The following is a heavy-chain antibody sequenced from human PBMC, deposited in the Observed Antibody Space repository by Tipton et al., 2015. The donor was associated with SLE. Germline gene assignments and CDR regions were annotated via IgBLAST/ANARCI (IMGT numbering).Heavy chain of an antibody. D-gene: IGHD2-15*01. CDR1: GFTFSSYG. Sequence: RSLRLSCAASGFTFSSYGMHWVRQAPGKGLEWVAVISYDGSNKYYADSVKGRFTISRDNSKNTLYLQMNSLRAEDTAVYYCAKGGGGTGYYYMDVWGKGTTVTVSS. CDR3: AKGGGGTGYYYMDV. J-gene: IGHJ6*03. CDR2: ISYDGSNK. V-gene: IGHV3-30*18.